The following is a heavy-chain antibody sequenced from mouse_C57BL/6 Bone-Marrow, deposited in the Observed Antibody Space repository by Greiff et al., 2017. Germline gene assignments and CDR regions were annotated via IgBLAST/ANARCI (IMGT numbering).Heavy chain of an antibody. D-gene: IGHD2-5*01. J-gene: IGHJ3*01. CDR3: TPSHYSNFGGFAY. V-gene: IGHV14-4*01. CDR2: IDPENGDT. Sequence: EVQLQQSGAELVRPGASVKLSCTASGFNIKDDYMHWVKQRPEQGLEWIGWIDPENGDTEYASKFQGKATITANTSSNTAYLQLSSLTSEDAAVYCCTPSHYSNFGGFAYWGQGTLVTVSA. CDR1: GFNIKDDY.